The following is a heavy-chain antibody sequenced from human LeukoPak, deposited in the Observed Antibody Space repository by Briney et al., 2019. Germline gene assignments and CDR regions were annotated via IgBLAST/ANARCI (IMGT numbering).Heavy chain of an antibody. V-gene: IGHV5-51*01. CDR1: GYSFTSYW. J-gene: IGHJ4*02. D-gene: IGHD6-13*01. CDR3: ARHYSSSWYAPFDY. CDR2: IYPGDSDT. Sequence: GASLKISCKGSGYSFTSYWIGWVRQMPGKGLEGLGIIYPGDSDTRYSPSFQGQVTISADKSISTAYLQWSSLKASDTAMYYCARHYSSSWYAPFDYWGQGTLVTVSS.